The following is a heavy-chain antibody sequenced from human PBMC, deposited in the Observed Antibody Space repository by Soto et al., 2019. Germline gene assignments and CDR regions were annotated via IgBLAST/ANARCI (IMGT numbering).Heavy chain of an antibody. Sequence: EVQLVESGGGLVKPGGSLRLSCIGSGFIFSNAWMSWVRQAPGKGLEWVARIKSKPDGETIDYAAPVKGTFTISRDDSKTTVYLQMTSLKAEDTAVYYCTTGISFDILGQGTMVTVSS. CDR3: TTGISFDI. J-gene: IGHJ3*02. V-gene: IGHV3-15*01. CDR1: GFIFSNAW. CDR2: IKSKPDGETI.